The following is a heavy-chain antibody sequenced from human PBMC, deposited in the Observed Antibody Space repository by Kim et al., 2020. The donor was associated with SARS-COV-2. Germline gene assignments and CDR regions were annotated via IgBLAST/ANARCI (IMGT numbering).Heavy chain of an antibody. V-gene: IGHV3-23*01. CDR3: AKVVDYYDSSGYPIFFDI. J-gene: IGHJ3*02. D-gene: IGHD3-22*01. Sequence: GRFTIYRYNSKNTLYLQMNSLRAEDTAVYYCAKVVDYYDSSGYPIFFDIWGQGTMVTVSS.